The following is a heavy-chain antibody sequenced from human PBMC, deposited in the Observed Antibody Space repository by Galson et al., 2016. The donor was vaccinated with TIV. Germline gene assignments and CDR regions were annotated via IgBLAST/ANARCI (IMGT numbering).Heavy chain of an antibody. J-gene: IGHJ6*02. V-gene: IGHV1-69*13. CDR3: ARDRNSAMDPYYYYYGMDV. CDR2: IVPLLGST. CDR1: GGTFYNYA. D-gene: IGHD5-18*01. Sequence: SVKVSCKASGGTFYNYAFTWVRQAPGQGLEWMGGIVPLLGSTNYAQRLQGRVTLTADESTSTVYMELTSLRSDDTAVYYCARDRNSAMDPYYYYYGMDVWGQGTTGTVSS.